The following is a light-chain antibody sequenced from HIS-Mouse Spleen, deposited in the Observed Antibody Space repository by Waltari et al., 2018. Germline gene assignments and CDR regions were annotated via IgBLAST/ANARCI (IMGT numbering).Light chain of an antibody. CDR2: EDS. CDR1: NIGSKS. J-gene: IGLJ2*01. CDR3: QVWDSSSDHVV. V-gene: IGLV3-21*03. Sequence: SYVLTQPPSVSVAPGKTARITCGGNNIGSKSVHWYQQKPGQAPVLVVYEDSDRPSGIPERFSGSNSGNTTTLTIGRVEAGDEADYYCQVWDSSSDHVVFGGGTKLTVL.